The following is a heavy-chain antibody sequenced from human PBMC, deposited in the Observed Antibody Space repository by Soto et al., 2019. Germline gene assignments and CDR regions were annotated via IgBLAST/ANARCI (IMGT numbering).Heavy chain of an antibody. CDR2: INPNTGGT. CDR3: ARDLEWEVPRNYFGY. J-gene: IGHJ4*02. CDR1: GYTFIDYY. Sequence: GASVKVSCKASGYTFIDYYMHWVRQAPGQGLEWMGWINPNTGGTNYAQMFQGRITLTRDTSISTAYMDLTRLRSDDTAVYYCARDLEWEVPRNYFGYWGQGTLVTVSS. V-gene: IGHV1-2*02. D-gene: IGHD3-3*01.